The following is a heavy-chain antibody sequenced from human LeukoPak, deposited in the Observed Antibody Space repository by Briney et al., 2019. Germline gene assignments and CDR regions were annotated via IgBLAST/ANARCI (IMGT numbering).Heavy chain of an antibody. V-gene: IGHV3-30*04. D-gene: IGHD3-10*01. J-gene: IGHJ6*02. Sequence: PGGSLRLSCAASGLTFDVYAVHWVRQAPGKGLEWVALISYDGSNKFYADSVKGRFTISRDNSKNTLYLQMNSLRAEDTAVYYCARPRGFYYYYYGMDVWGQGTTVTVSS. CDR1: GLTFDVYA. CDR3: ARPRGFYYYYYGMDV. CDR2: ISYDGSNK.